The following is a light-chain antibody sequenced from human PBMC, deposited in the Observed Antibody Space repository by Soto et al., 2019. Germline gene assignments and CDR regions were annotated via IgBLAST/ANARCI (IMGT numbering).Light chain of an antibody. CDR3: QQYNNWPPLT. CDR1: QRIMSN. Sequence: EVVMTQSPATLSISPGERATLSCRASQRIMSNLAWYQQKPGQAPRLLIYAASTRAPGIPDRFSGSGSGTEFTLPISSLQSEDFAFYYCQQYNNWPPLTFGGGTKVEIK. J-gene: IGKJ4*01. V-gene: IGKV3-15*01. CDR2: AAS.